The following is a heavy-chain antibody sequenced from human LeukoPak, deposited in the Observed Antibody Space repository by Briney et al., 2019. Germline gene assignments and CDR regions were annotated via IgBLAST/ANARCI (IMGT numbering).Heavy chain of an antibody. D-gene: IGHD2-2*01. CDR1: GFTFSSYG. CDR3: AKGVAVVVVPAAMDY. Sequence: GGSLRLSCAASGFTFSSYGVHWVRQAPGKGLEWVAVISYDGSNKYYADSVKGRFTISRDNPKNTLYLQMNSLRAEDTAVYYCAKGVAVVVVPAAMDYWGQGTLVTVSS. J-gene: IGHJ4*02. V-gene: IGHV3-30*18. CDR2: ISYDGSNK.